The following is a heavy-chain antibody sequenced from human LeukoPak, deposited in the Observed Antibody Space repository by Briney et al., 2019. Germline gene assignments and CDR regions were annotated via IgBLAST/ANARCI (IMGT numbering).Heavy chain of an antibody. J-gene: IGHJ5*02. CDR1: GGSISSSSYY. Sequence: NPSETLSLTCSVSGGSISSSSYYWGWIRQPPGKGLEWIGSIYYSGNTYYNPSLNSRVTISIDTSKNQFSLKLSSVTAADTAVYYCARHPVLRFPEHGFDLWGQGILVTVSS. V-gene: IGHV4-39*01. CDR2: IYYSGNT. CDR3: ARHPVLRFPEHGFDL. D-gene: IGHD3-16*01.